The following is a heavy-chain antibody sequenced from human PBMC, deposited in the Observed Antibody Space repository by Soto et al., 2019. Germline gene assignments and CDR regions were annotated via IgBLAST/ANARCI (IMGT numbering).Heavy chain of an antibody. CDR3: ARHSSPPYYYDSSGYLDY. Sequence: SETLSLTCTVSGGSISSSSYYWGWIRQPPGKGLEWIGSIYYSGSSYYNPSLKSRVTISVDTSKNQFSLKLSSVTAADTAVYYCARHSSPPYYYDSSGYLDYWGQGTLVTVSS. V-gene: IGHV4-39*01. CDR1: GGSISSSSYY. D-gene: IGHD3-22*01. CDR2: IYYSGSS. J-gene: IGHJ4*02.